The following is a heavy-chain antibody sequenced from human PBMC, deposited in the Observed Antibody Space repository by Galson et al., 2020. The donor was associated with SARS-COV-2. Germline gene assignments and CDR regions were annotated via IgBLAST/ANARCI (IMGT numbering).Heavy chain of an antibody. D-gene: IGHD3-3*01. CDR1: GFTFSSYG. Sequence: GGSLRLSCAASGFTFSSYGMHWVRQAPGKGLEWVAVISYDGSNKYYADSVKGRFTISRDNSKNTLYLQMNSLRAEDTAVYYCAKDYDFWSGYYRNDDAFDIWGQGTMVTVSS. CDR2: ISYDGSNK. V-gene: IGHV3-30*18. CDR3: AKDYDFWSGYYRNDDAFDI. J-gene: IGHJ3*02.